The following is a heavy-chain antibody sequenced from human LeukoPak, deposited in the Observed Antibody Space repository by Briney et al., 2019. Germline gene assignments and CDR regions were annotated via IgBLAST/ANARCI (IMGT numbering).Heavy chain of an antibody. V-gene: IGHV4-4*07. J-gene: IGHJ5*02. Sequence: SETLSLTCTVSGDSISSYYWGWIRQPAGKGLEWIGRIYTSGSTNYNPSLKSRVTKSVDTSKNQFSLKLSSVTAADTAVYYCARDFRHSGSYCSSTSCYGLNWFDPWGQGTLVTVSS. CDR3: ARDFRHSGSYCSSTSCYGLNWFDP. D-gene: IGHD2-2*01. CDR2: IYTSGST. CDR1: GDSISSYY.